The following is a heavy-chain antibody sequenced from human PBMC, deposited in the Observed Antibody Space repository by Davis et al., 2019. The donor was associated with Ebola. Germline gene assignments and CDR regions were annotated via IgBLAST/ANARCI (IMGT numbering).Heavy chain of an antibody. D-gene: IGHD2-15*01. V-gene: IGHV1-69*04. Sequence: AASVKVSCKASGGTFSSYAISWVRQAPGEGLEWMGRIIPILGIANYAQKFQGRVTITADKSTSTAHMELSSLRSEDTAVYYCARDTVLGRYCSGGSCYSTYYYGMDVWGQGTTVTVSS. CDR3: ARDTVLGRYCSGGSCYSTYYYGMDV. CDR2: IIPILGIA. J-gene: IGHJ6*02. CDR1: GGTFSSYA.